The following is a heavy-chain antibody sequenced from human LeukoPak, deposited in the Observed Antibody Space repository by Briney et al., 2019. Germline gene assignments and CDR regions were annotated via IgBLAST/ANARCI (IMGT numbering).Heavy chain of an antibody. V-gene: IGHV1-2*02. CDR2: MNPRTGDK. CDR3: TRDVIRGYQQGYFDP. Sequence: GASVKVSCKASGYSFIHYYIHWVRQAPGQGLECMGWMNPRTGDKRYEEKFQGRVAMTRETSITTAYMELSGLNSDGPAIDFWTRDVIRGYQQGYFDPWGQGTLVTVSS. D-gene: IGHD3-10*01. CDR1: GYSFIHYY. J-gene: IGHJ5*02.